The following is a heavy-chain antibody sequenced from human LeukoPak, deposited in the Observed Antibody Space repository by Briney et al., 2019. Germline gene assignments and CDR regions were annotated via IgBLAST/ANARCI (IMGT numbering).Heavy chain of an antibody. D-gene: IGHD2-2*02. Sequence: PSEALSLTCTVSGGSISSYYWSWIRQPPGKGLEWIGYIYYSGSTNYNPSLKSRVTISVDTSKNQFSLKLSSVTAADTAVYYCARVADCSSTSCYSVGHNFDYWGQGTLVTVSS. J-gene: IGHJ4*02. CDR3: ARVADCSSTSCYSVGHNFDY. V-gene: IGHV4-59*12. CDR2: IYYSGST. CDR1: GGSISSYY.